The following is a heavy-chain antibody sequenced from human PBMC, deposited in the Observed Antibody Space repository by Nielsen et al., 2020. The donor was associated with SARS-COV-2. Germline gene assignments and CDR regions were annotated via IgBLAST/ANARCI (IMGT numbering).Heavy chain of an antibody. CDR2: IWYDGSNK. CDR1: GFTFSSYG. J-gene: IGHJ4*02. CDR3: ARDKYYDGRRGNFDY. D-gene: IGHD3-22*01. V-gene: IGHV3-33*01. Sequence: GGSLRLSCAASGFTFSSYGMHWVRQAPGKGLEWVAVIWYDGSNKYYADSVKGRFTISRDNSKNTLYLQMNSLRAEDTAVYYCARDKYYDGRRGNFDYWGQGTLVTVSS.